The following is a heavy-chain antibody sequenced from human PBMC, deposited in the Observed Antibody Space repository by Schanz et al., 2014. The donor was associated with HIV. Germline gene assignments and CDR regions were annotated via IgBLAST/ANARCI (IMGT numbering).Heavy chain of an antibody. J-gene: IGHJ4*02. CDR2: ISYDGRNK. CDR1: GFSFDNYG. V-gene: IGHV3-30*18. CDR3: AKPEYDSRGNSQSHFDS. Sequence: QMQLVESGGGVVRPGRSLKLSCAASGFSFDNYGMHWVRQAPGKGLEWVAVISYDGRNKYFADSVKGRFTISRDNSKNTLYLQMTTLRTEDTAVYYCAKPEYDSRGNSQSHFDSWGQGTLVTVSS. D-gene: IGHD3-22*01.